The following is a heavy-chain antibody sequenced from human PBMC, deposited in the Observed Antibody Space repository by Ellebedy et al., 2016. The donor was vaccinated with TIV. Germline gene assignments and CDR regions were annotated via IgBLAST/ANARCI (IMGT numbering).Heavy chain of an antibody. V-gene: IGHV4-34*01. J-gene: IGHJ6*03. Sequence: SETLSLXXAVYGGSFSGYYWSWIRQPPGKGLEWIGEINHSGSTNYNPSLKSRVTISVDTSKNQFSLKLSSVTAADTAVYYCARGLYYYYYYMDVWGKGTTVTVSS. CDR3: ARGLYYYYYYMDV. CDR2: INHSGST. CDR1: GGSFSGYY.